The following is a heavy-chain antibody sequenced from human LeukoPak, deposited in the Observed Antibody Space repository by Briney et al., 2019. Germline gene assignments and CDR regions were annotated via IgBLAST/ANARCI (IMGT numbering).Heavy chain of an antibody. CDR2: VYSGDNT. CDR1: GFTFSSYW. J-gene: IGHJ3*02. V-gene: IGHV3-53*01. Sequence: GGSLRLSCAASGFTFSSYWMSWVRQAPGKGLEWVSVVYSGDNTYYADSVKGRFTISSDNSKNTLYLQMNSLRAEDTAVYYCARGHFTNAFDIWGQGTMVTVSS. CDR3: ARGHFTNAFDI. D-gene: IGHD2-2*01.